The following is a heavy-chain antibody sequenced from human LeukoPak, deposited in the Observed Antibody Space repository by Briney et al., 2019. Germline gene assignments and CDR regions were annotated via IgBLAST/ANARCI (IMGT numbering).Heavy chain of an antibody. J-gene: IGHJ4*02. CDR1: GFTFSSYA. V-gene: IGHV3-23*01. D-gene: IGHD6-6*01. CDR2: ISGSGGGT. CDR3: AKSEYSSRGTDGY. Sequence: GGSLRLSCAASGFTFSSYAMSWVRQAPGKGLEWVSAISGSGGGTYYADSVKGRFTISRDNSKNTLYLQMNSLRAEDTAVYYCAKSEYSSRGTDGYWGQGTLVTVSS.